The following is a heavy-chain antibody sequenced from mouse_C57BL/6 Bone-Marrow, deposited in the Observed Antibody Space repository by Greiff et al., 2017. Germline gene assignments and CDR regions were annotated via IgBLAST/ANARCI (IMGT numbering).Heavy chain of an antibody. CDR3: ARDPGAWCAY. CDR1: GFTFSSYA. V-gene: IGHV5-4*01. CDR2: ISDGGSYT. J-gene: IGHJ3*01. Sequence: EVKLVESGGGLVKPGGSLKLSCAASGFTFSSYAMSWVRQTPEKRLEWVATISDGGSYTYYPDNVKGRFTISRDNAKNNLYLQMGHLKSEDTAMYYCARDPGAWCAYWGQGTLVTVSA.